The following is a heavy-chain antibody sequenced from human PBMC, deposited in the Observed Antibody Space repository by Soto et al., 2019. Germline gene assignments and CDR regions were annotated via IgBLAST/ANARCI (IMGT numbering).Heavy chain of an antibody. CDR1: GFTFSSYS. CDR3: ARDAGSRRGFDY. Sequence: EVQLVESGGGLVQPGGSLRLSCAASGFTFSSYSMNWVRQAPGKGLEWVSCISSGSSAIYDADSVKGRFTISRDNAKNSLYLQMNSLRDEDKAVYYCARDAGSRRGFDYWGQGTLVTVSS. D-gene: IGHD3-10*01. V-gene: IGHV3-48*02. CDR2: ISSGSSAI. J-gene: IGHJ4*02.